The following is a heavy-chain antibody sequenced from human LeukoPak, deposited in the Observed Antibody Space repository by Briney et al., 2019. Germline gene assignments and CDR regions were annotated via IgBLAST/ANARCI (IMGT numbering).Heavy chain of an antibody. V-gene: IGHV1-46*01. J-gene: IGHJ6*02. CDR1: GYTLTSYY. D-gene: IGHD2-2*01. CDR3: ARPTSIIPASNVYYYYYAMDV. CDR2: INPSGGTT. Sequence: ASVKVSCKASGYTLTSYYMHWVRQAPGQGLEWMGIINPSGGTTVYAQKFHDRVTMTRDTSTSTVYMEVSSLRPEDTAVYYCARPTSIIPASNVYYYYYAMDVWGQGTTVTASS.